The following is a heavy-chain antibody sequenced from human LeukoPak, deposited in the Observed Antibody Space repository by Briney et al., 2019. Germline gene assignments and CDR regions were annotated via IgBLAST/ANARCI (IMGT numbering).Heavy chain of an antibody. CDR3: TTPHHRDGYNGL. J-gene: IGHJ4*02. Sequence: GGSLRLSCAASGFTFSNAWMSWVRQAPGKELEWVGRIKSKTDGGTTDYAAPVKGRFTISRDDSKNTLYLQMNSPKTEDTAAYYCTTPHHRDGYNGLWGQGTLVTVSS. V-gene: IGHV3-15*01. CDR1: GFTFSNAW. D-gene: IGHD5-24*01. CDR2: IKSKTDGGTT.